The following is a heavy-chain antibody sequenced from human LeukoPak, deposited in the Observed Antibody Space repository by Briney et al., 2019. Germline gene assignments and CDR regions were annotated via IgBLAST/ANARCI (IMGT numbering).Heavy chain of an antibody. J-gene: IGHJ4*02. V-gene: IGHV5-51*01. CDR3: ARQRSYGSGSYCDY. Sequence: GESLKISCKGSGYSFTSNWIAWVRQLPGKGLEWMGFIDPGDSDTRYSPSFQGQVTISADKSISTAYLQWSSLKASDTAMYYCARQRSYGSGSYCDYWGQGTLVSVSS. CDR2: IDPGDSDT. D-gene: IGHD3-10*01. CDR1: GYSFTSNW.